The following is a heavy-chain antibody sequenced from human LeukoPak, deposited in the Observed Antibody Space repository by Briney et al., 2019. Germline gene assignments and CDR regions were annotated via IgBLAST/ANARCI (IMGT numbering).Heavy chain of an antibody. V-gene: IGHV4-59*01. D-gene: IGHD5-18*01. CDR3: ARSEYSYGADAFDI. CDR2: IYYSGST. Sequence: SETLSLTCTVSGGSISSYYWSWIRQPPGKGLEWIGYIYYSGSTNYSPSLKSRVTISVDTSKNQFSLKLSSVTAADTAVYYCARSEYSYGADAFDIWGQGTMLTVSS. J-gene: IGHJ3*02. CDR1: GGSISSYY.